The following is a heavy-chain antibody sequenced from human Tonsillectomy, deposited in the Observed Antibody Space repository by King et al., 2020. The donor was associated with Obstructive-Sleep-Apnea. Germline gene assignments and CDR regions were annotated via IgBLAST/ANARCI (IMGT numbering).Heavy chain of an antibody. D-gene: IGHD5-24*01. V-gene: IGHV1-69*10. CDR1: GGTFSSYA. CDR2: IIPIVSVA. CDR3: ASGRDGYNFD. J-gene: IGHJ4*02. Sequence: QGQLVQSGAEVKKPGSSVKVSCKASGGTFSSYAINWVRQAPGQGLEWMGGIIPIVSVANYAQRFQGRVTITADKTTTTAYMELSSLRSEDTAVYYCASGRDGYNFDWCQGTLVTVSS.